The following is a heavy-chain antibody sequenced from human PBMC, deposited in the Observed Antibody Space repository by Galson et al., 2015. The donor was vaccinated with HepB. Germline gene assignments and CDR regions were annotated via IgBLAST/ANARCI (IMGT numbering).Heavy chain of an antibody. CDR3: TTDLAF. Sequence: SLRLSCAASGFTFSDVWMSWARQAPGKGLEWVGRIKSKNDGGTTDYPTSVKGRFSISRDDSKNTLYLQMNGLTIEDTAVYYCTTDLAFWGQGTLVAVSS. V-gene: IGHV3-15*01. J-gene: IGHJ4*02. CDR2: IKSKNDGGTT. CDR1: GFTFSDVW.